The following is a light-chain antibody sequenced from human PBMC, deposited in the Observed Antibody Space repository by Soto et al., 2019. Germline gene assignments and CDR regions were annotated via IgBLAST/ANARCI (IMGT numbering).Light chain of an antibody. V-gene: IGLV1-40*01. Sequence: QAVVTQPPSVSGAPGQRVTISCTGSSSNIGAGYDVHWYQQLPGTAPKRLIYGNSNRPSGVPDRFSGSKSGTSASRAITGLQAEDEADYYCQSYDSSLSGSGVVFGGGTKLTVL. CDR2: GNS. J-gene: IGLJ2*01. CDR1: SSNIGAGYD. CDR3: QSYDSSLSGSGVV.